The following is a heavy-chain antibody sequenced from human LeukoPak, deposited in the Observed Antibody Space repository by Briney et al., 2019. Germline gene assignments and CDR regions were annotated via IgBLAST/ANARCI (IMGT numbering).Heavy chain of an antibody. V-gene: IGHV4-34*01. D-gene: IGHD3-10*01. CDR3: ARLKGMGIYFPYYYGSGSTFDY. Sequence: PSETLSLTCAVYGGSFSGYYWSWIRQPPGKGLEWIGEINHSGSTNYNPSLKSRVTISVDTSKNQFSLKLSSVTAADTAVYYCARLKGMGIYFPYYYGSGSTFDYWGQGTLVTVSS. J-gene: IGHJ4*02. CDR2: INHSGST. CDR1: GGSFSGYY.